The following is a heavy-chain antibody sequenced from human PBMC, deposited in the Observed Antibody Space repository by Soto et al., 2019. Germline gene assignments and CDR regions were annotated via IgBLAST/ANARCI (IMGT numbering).Heavy chain of an antibody. CDR3: ARGVVHFSSIAARRIWFDP. V-gene: IGHV4-34*01. D-gene: IGHD6-6*01. CDR1: GGSFSGYY. J-gene: IGHJ5*02. CDR2: INHSGST. Sequence: SETLSLTCAVYGGSFSGYYWSWIRQPPGKGLEWIGEINHSGSTNYNPSLKSRVTISVDTSKNQFSLKLGSVTAADTAVYYCARGVVHFSSIAARRIWFDPWGQGTLVTVS.